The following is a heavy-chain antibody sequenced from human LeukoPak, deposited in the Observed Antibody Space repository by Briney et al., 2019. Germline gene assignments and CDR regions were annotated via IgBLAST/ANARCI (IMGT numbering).Heavy chain of an antibody. V-gene: IGHV1-2*06. Sequence: ASVKVSCKASGYTFTGYYMHWVRQALGQGLEWMGRINPNSGGTNYAQKFQGRVTMTRDTSISTAYMELSRLRSDDTAVYYCASMIVVADAFDIWGQGTMVTVSS. D-gene: IGHD3-22*01. CDR3: ASMIVVADAFDI. CDR1: GYTFTGYY. J-gene: IGHJ3*02. CDR2: INPNSGGT.